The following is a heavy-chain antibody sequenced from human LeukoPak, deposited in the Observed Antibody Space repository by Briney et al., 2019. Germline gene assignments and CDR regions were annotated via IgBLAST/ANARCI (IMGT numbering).Heavy chain of an antibody. V-gene: IGHV3-23*01. J-gene: IGHJ4*02. CDR2: ISGGGGTT. CDR1: GFTFTNYA. D-gene: IGHD2/OR15-2a*01. CDR3: AKEEYVLGGFFDY. Sequence: GGSLRLSCAASGFTFTNYAMSWVRQAPGKGLEWVSAISGGGGTTYYADSVKGRFTISRDNSKNTLYLQMNSLRAEDTAVYYCAKEEYVLGGFFDYWGQGTLVTVSS.